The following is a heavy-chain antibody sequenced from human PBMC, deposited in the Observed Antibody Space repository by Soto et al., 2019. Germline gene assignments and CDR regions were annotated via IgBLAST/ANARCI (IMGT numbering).Heavy chain of an antibody. CDR2: INHSGST. CDR1: GGSFSGYY. J-gene: IGHJ4*02. Sequence: PSETLSLTCAVYGGSFSGYYWSWIRQPPGKGLEWIGEINHSGSTNYNPSLKSRVTISVDTSKNQFSLKLSSVTAADTAVYYCARAGIAAACDYWSQGTLVTVSS. D-gene: IGHD6-13*01. V-gene: IGHV4-34*01. CDR3: ARAGIAAACDY.